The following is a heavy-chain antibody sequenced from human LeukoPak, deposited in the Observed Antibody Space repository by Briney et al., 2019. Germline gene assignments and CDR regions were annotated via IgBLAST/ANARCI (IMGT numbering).Heavy chain of an antibody. CDR1: GFTFSSYW. J-gene: IGHJ5*02. V-gene: IGHV3-21*04. CDR2: ISTSSSYI. D-gene: IGHD2-15*01. CDR3: ARAYCNGDTCYHSRGWFDP. Sequence: GGSLRLSCAASGFTFSSYWMNWVRQAPGKGLEWVSSISTSSSYIYYADSVKGRFTISRDNAKNSLYLQMNSLRAEDTAVYYCARAYCNGDTCYHSRGWFDPWGQGTLLTVSS.